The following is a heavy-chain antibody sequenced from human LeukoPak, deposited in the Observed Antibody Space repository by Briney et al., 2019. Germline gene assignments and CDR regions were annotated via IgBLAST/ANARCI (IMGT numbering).Heavy chain of an antibody. CDR2: INHSGST. V-gene: IGHV4-34*01. J-gene: IGHJ4*02. D-gene: IGHD6-13*01. CDR3: ARRRVAAAGTYFDY. CDR1: GGSFSGYY. Sequence: SETLSLTCAVYGGSFSGYYWSWIRQPPGRGREWIGEINHSGSTNYNPSLKSRVTISVDASKNQFSLKLSSVIAADTAVYYCARRRVAAAGTYFDYGGQGTLVTVSS.